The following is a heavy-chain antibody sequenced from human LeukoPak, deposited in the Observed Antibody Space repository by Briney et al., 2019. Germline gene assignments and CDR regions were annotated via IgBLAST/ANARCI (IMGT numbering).Heavy chain of an antibody. CDR3: ASPHSLYCGSTSCYMGADY. Sequence: GGSLRLSCAASGFTFSSYWMSWVRQAPGKGLEWVANIKQDGSEKYYVASVKGRFTTSRDNAKNSLYLQMNSLRAEDTAVYYCASPHSLYCGSTSCYMGADYWGQGTLVTVSS. CDR2: IKQDGSEK. V-gene: IGHV3-7*01. CDR1: GFTFSSYW. D-gene: IGHD2-2*02. J-gene: IGHJ4*02.